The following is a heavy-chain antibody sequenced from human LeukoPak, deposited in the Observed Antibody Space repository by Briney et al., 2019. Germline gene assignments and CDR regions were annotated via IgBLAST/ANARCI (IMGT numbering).Heavy chain of an antibody. D-gene: IGHD6-19*01. CDR1: GFTFSSYA. CDR2: ITGSGGNT. Sequence: GGSLRLSCAAPGFTFSSYAMSWVRLAPGKGLEWVSAITGSGGNTHYTDSVKGRFTISRDNSKNTLYLQMNCLRAEDTAVYYCAKRISGWYFTDYWGQGTLVTVSS. J-gene: IGHJ4*02. V-gene: IGHV3-23*01. CDR3: AKRISGWYFTDY.